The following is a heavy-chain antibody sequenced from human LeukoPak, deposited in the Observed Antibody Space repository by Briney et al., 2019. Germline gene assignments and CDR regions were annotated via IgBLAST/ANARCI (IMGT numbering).Heavy chain of an antibody. CDR1: GYTFTGYY. J-gene: IGHJ4*02. Sequence: ASVKVSCKASGYTFTGYYMHWVRQAPGQGLEWMGWINPNSGGTNYAQKFQGRVTMTRDTSISTAYMELSRLRSDDTAVYYCAREGIMITFGGVIAPTNFDYWGQGTLVTVSS. CDR3: AREGIMITFGGVIAPTNFDY. V-gene: IGHV1-2*02. D-gene: IGHD3-16*02. CDR2: INPNSGGT.